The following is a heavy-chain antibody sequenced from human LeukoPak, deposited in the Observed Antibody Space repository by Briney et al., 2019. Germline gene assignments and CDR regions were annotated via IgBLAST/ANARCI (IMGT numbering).Heavy chain of an antibody. CDR1: GGTFSSYA. Sequence: ASVKVSCKASGGTFSSYAISWVRQAPGQGLEWRGWLNPNSGGTNYAQKFQGRVTMTRDTSISTAYMELSRLRSDDTAVYYCARVIRSYYYGMDVWGQGTTVTVSS. CDR2: LNPNSGGT. D-gene: IGHD2-21*01. V-gene: IGHV1-2*02. CDR3: ARVIRSYYYGMDV. J-gene: IGHJ6*02.